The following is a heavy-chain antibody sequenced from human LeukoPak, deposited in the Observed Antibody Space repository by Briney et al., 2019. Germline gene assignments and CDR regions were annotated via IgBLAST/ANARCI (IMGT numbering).Heavy chain of an antibody. D-gene: IGHD2/OR15-2a*01. CDR1: GGSISSYY. CDR3: ARVRRYGTTGYHLDY. J-gene: IGHJ4*02. V-gene: IGHV4-59*01. Sequence: SETLSLTCTVSGGSISSYYWSWIRQPPGKGLEWIGYISDSGSTNYNPSLKSRVTISVDTSKNQFSLRVNSVTAADTAFYYCARVRRYGTTGYHLDYWGQGTLVTVSS. CDR2: ISDSGST.